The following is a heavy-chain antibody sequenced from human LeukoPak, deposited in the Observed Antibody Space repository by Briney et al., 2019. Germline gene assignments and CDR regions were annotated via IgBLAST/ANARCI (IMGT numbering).Heavy chain of an antibody. Sequence: PPETLSLTCTVSGGSISSYYWSWIRQPPGKGLEWIGYIYYSGSTNYNPSLKSRVTISVDTSKNQFSLKLSSVTAADTAVYYCARGRTSAFDIWGQGTMVTVSS. CDR3: ARGRTSAFDI. V-gene: IGHV4-59*01. CDR1: GGSISSYY. D-gene: IGHD3-3*01. J-gene: IGHJ3*02. CDR2: IYYSGST.